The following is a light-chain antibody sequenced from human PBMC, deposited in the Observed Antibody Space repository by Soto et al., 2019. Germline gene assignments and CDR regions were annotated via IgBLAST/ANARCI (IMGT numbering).Light chain of an antibody. J-gene: IGKJ1*01. V-gene: IGKV3-15*01. CDR2: GAS. Sequence: IVMTQYQAILPVSPWERANMYCRASQSVGSNLAWYQQKPGQAPRLLIYGASTRATGIPARFSGRGSGTEFTLTISSLQSEDFAVYYCQQYNNWPQTFGQGTEVDIK. CDR3: QQYNNWPQT. CDR1: QSVGSN.